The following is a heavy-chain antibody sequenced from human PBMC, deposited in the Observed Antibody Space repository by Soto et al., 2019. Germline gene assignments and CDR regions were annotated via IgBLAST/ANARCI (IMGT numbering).Heavy chain of an antibody. CDR1: GYTFSSYG. CDR3: ARDYYYDTTGPLDY. Sequence: ASVKVSCKASGYTFSSYGISWVRQAPGQGLEWMGWISTFNGHTQYAQKFQGGVAMTTDASTSTVYMELRSLRSDDTAVYYCARDYYYDTTGPLDYWGQGXLVTVYS. D-gene: IGHD3-22*01. V-gene: IGHV1-18*01. J-gene: IGHJ4*02. CDR2: ISTFNGHT.